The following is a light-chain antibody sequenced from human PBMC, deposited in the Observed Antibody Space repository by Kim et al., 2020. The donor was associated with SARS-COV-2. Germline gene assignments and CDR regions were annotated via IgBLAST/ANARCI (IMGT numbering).Light chain of an antibody. CDR2: AAS. Sequence: ASVGDRVSITCLASQGISNYLSWCLQTPGRAPKSLIFAASSLQSGVPSKFSGSVSGTDFTLTINSLQPEDFATYFCQQYNSYPPTFGHGTKVDIK. CDR1: QGISNY. V-gene: IGKV1-16*02. J-gene: IGKJ1*01. CDR3: QQYNSYPPT.